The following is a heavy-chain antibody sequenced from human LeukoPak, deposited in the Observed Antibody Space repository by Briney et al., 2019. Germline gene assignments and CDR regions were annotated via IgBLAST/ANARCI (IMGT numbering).Heavy chain of an antibody. CDR1: GVSIINFH. CDR2: TFTSENA. V-gene: IGHV4-4*07. J-gene: IGHJ6*02. D-gene: IGHD2-8*01. Sequence: SETLSLTCTVSGVSIINFHWSWIRRPAGKGLEWVGRTFTSENANYNPSLKSRVTMSLDASRNQFSLKLSSVTAADTAVYFCARDRLCPNGVCNVNAKYGMDVWGQGTTVTV. CDR3: ARDRLCPNGVCNVNAKYGMDV.